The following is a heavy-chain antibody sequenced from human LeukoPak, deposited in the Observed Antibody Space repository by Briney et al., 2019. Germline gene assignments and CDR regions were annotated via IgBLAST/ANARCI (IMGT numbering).Heavy chain of an antibody. Sequence: GRSLRLSCAASGFTFDDYAMHWVRQAPGKGLEGVSGISWNSGSIGYADSVKGRFTISRDNAKNSLYLQMNSLRAEDTALYYCAKGGPGAAAGYDYWGQGTLVTVSS. J-gene: IGHJ4*02. V-gene: IGHV3-9*01. CDR1: GFTFDDYA. D-gene: IGHD6-13*01. CDR2: ISWNSGSI. CDR3: AKGGPGAAAGYDY.